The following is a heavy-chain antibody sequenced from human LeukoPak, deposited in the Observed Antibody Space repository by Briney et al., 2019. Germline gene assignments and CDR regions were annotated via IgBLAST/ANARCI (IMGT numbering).Heavy chain of an antibody. CDR1: GGSINSSSSY. D-gene: IGHD5-12*01. Sequence: SETLSLTCSVSGGSINSSSSYWGWIRQPPGKGLEWIGSIYYTGSTYDKPSLKSRVTISVDTSNNQFSLKVKSVTAADAALYYCARPRRANSGYGCVDYWGQGTLVTVSS. CDR3: ARPRRANSGYGCVDY. CDR2: IYYTGST. J-gene: IGHJ4*02. V-gene: IGHV4-39*01.